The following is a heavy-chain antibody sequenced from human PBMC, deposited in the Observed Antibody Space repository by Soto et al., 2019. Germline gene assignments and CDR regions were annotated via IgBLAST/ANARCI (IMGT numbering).Heavy chain of an antibody. J-gene: IGHJ4*02. CDR2: ISSTTNYI. CDR3: ARESEDPTSNFVY. V-gene: IGHV3-21*06. Sequence: GGSLRLSCAASGFIFTRYSMNWVRQAPGKGLEWVSSISSTTNYIYYGDSMKGRFTISRDNAKNSLYLEMNSLRAEDTAVYYCARESEDPTSNFVYLGQGTLVTVSS. CDR1: GFIFTRYS.